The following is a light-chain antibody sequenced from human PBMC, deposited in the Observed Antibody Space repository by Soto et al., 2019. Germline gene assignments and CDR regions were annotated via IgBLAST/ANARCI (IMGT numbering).Light chain of an antibody. CDR2: DAS. V-gene: IGKV1-5*01. J-gene: IGKJ1*01. CDR1: QSISSW. CDR3: QQYNSFWT. Sequence: DIQMTQSPSTLSASVGDRVTITCRASQSISSWLAWYQQKPGKAPRLLIYDASYLERGVPSRFSGSGSGTEFNLTISDLQPDDIATYYCQQYNSFWTFGQGTKVEI.